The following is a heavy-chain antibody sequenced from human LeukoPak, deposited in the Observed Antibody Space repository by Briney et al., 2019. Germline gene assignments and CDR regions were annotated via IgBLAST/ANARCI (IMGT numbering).Heavy chain of an antibody. Sequence: SETLSLTCAVSGGSISSGGYSWSWIRQPPGKGLEWIGYIYHSGSTYYNPSLKSRVTISVDRSKNQFSLKLSSVTAADTAVYYCARSRGYYESSGYYGGDGMDVWGQGTTVTVCS. D-gene: IGHD3-22*01. CDR2: IYHSGST. CDR3: ARSRGYYESSGYYGGDGMDV. J-gene: IGHJ6*02. V-gene: IGHV4-30-2*01. CDR1: GGSISSGGYS.